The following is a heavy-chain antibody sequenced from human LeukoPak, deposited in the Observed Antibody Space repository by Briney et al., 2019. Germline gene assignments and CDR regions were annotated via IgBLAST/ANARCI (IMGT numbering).Heavy chain of an antibody. V-gene: IGHV3-21*01. CDR3: ARDSYGYSPPDY. CDR2: ISSSSSYI. J-gene: IGHJ4*02. Sequence: PGGSLRLSCAASGFTFSSYGMNWVRQAPGKGLEWVSSISSSSSYIYYADSVKGRFTISRDNAKNSLYLQMNSLRAEDTAVYYCARDSYGYSPPDYWGQGTLVTVSS. D-gene: IGHD5-18*01. CDR1: GFTFSSYG.